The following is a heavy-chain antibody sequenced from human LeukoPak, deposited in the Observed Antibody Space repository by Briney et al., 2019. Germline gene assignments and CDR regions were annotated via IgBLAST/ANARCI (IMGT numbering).Heavy chain of an antibody. J-gene: IGHJ4*02. V-gene: IGHV4-59*12. CDR1: GGSISSYY. D-gene: IGHD2-8*01. Sequence: SETLSLTCTVSGGSISSYYWSWIRQPPGKGLEWIGEINHSGSTNYNPSLKSRVTISVDTSKNQFSLKLSSVTAADTAVYYRARAAPDIVLKKAYFDYWGQGTLVTVSS. CDR2: INHSGST. CDR3: ARAAPDIVLKKAYFDY.